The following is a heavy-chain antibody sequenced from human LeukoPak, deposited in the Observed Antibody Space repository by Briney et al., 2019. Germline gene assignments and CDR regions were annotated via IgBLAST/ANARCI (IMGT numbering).Heavy chain of an antibody. CDR1: GGSIRRYY. CDR2: IYYSGST. CDR3: AGESIGWSNRGYSFDP. V-gene: IGHV4-59*08. D-gene: IGHD6-19*01. J-gene: IGHJ5*02. Sequence: PSETLSLTCTVSGGSIRRYYGSWVRQPPGKGLEWIGYIYYSGSTNYNPSLKSRVTISVDTSKNQFSLKLSSVTAADTAVYYCAGESIGWSNRGYSFDPWGQGTLVTVSS.